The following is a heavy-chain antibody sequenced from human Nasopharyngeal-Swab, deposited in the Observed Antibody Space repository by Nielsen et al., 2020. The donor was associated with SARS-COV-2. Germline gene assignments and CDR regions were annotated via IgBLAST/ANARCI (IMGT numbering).Heavy chain of an antibody. CDR3: ARDYDILTGNGYYMDV. CDR2: ISSSSSTI. CDR1: GLTFSSYS. Sequence: GGSLRLSCAASGLTFSSYSMNWVRQAPGKGLEWVSYISSSSSTIYYADSVKGRFTISRDNAKNSLYLQMNSLRAEDTAVYYCARDYDILTGNGYYMDVWGKGTTVTVSS. J-gene: IGHJ6*03. D-gene: IGHD3-9*01. V-gene: IGHV3-48*01.